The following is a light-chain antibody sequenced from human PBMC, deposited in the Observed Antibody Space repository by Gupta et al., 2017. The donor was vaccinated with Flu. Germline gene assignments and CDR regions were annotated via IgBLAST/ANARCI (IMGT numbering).Light chain of an antibody. V-gene: IGKV4-1*01. CDR2: GAS. CDR3: QQYYSRPRT. CDR1: QGGVNYNNKNY. J-gene: IGKJ1*01. Sequence: VSLGERATIKCKSSQGGVNYNNKNYLAWYQQKPGQAPKLLFYGASTRESGVPDRFSGRGSGTDFTLTISSLQAEDVAVYHCQQYYSRPRTFGQGTRVEIK.